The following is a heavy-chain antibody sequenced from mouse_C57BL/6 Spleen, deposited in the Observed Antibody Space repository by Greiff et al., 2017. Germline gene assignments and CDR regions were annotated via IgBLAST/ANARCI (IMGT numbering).Heavy chain of an antibody. CDR2: INPNNGGT. D-gene: IGHD1-1*01. J-gene: IGHJ3*01. CDR1: GYTFTDYN. CDR3: AREGDYYGSGGFAY. Sequence: VQLQQSGPELVKPGASVKMSCKASGYTFTDYNMHWVKQSHGKSLEWIGYINPNNGGTSYNQKFKGKATLTVNKSSSTAYMELRSLTSEDSAVYYCAREGDYYGSGGFAYWGQGTLVTVSA. V-gene: IGHV1-22*01.